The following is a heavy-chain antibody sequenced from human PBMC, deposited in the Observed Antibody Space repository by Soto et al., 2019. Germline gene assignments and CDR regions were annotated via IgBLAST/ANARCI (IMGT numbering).Heavy chain of an antibody. Sequence: GGSLRLSCAASGFTFSSYSMNWVRQAPGKGLEWVSYISSSSSTIYYADSVKGRFTISRDNAKNSLYLQMNSLRAEDTAVYYCARGTPYYDFWSGPVGSWFDPWGQGTLVTVSS. CDR3: ARGTPYYDFWSGPVGSWFDP. D-gene: IGHD3-3*01. J-gene: IGHJ5*02. V-gene: IGHV3-48*01. CDR1: GFTFSSYS. CDR2: ISSSSSTI.